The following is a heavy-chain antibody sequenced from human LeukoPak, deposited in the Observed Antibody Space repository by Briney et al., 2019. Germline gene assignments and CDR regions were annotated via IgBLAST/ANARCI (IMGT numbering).Heavy chain of an antibody. CDR1: GFTFSSYT. CDR3: ARSPPLGAFDY. D-gene: IGHD4-17*01. Sequence: GGSLRLSCAASGFTFSSYTMSWVRQGPGKGLEWVSVISPGGDTSTSYADSVKGRFTISRDNSKNTLYLQMNNLRADDTAIYYCARSPPLGAFDYWGQGTLVTVSS. V-gene: IGHV3-23*01. J-gene: IGHJ4*02. CDR2: ISPGGDTST.